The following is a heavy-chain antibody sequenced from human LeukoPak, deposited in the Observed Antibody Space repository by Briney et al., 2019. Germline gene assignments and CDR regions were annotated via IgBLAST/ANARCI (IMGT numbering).Heavy chain of an antibody. CDR3: GRIAKIVVVHSFSYGMDV. CDR2: INDFTGDS. D-gene: IGHD3-22*01. CDR1: GGSFTDYF. Sequence: SETLSLTCTVFGGSFTDYFWTWLRHSPGRGLEWVGEINDFTGDSKYNPSLNSRVSIALEKAKTQLSLELRSVTAADTAVYARGRIAKIVVVHSFSYGMDVWGQGPTVTVSS. V-gene: IGHV4-34*01. J-gene: IGHJ6*02.